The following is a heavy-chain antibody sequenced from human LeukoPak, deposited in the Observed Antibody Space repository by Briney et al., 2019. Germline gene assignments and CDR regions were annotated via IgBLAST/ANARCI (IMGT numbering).Heavy chain of an antibody. D-gene: IGHD3-22*01. V-gene: IGHV4-39*01. CDR2: IYYSGST. CDR1: GDSISSRSYY. Sequence: SETLSLTCTVSGDSISSRSYYWGWIRQPPGKGLEWIGSIYYSGSTYYNPSLKSRVTISVNTSKNQFSLKLSSVTAADTAVYYCARGPIRPAYYYDSSGYYIPYLYWGQGTLVTVSS. CDR3: ARGPIRPAYYYDSSGYYIPYLY. J-gene: IGHJ4*02.